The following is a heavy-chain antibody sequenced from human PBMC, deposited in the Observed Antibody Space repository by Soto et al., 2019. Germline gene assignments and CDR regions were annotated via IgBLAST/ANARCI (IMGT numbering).Heavy chain of an antibody. CDR3: TTLYYDPWAVGY. V-gene: IGHV3-15*01. D-gene: IGHD3-22*01. CDR1: GFSFSNAW. CDR2: IKNKTDGATT. Sequence: EVHLVESGGGLVKPGGSLRLSCAASGFSFSNAWMNWVRQAPGTGLEWVGRIKNKTDGATTDYAAPVKGRFTISRDDSKNTLYLQMNSLKTDDTAVYYCTTLYYDPWAVGYWGQGTLVTVSS. J-gene: IGHJ4*02.